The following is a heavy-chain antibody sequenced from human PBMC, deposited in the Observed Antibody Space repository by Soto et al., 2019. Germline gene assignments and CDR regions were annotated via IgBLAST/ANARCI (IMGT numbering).Heavy chain of an antibody. J-gene: IGHJ4*02. V-gene: IGHV3-15*01. CDR1: GFSSTNAW. CDR2: IKTEADGGTT. D-gene: IGHD3-10*01. CDR3: VAKISGNFY. Sequence: GGSLRLSCTAPGFSSTNAWMHWIRQAPGKGLEWIGRIKTEADGGTTDYVASVKGRFTISRDDSKNTLYLQMNSLKIEDTAVYFCVAKISGNFYWGQGTLVTVSS.